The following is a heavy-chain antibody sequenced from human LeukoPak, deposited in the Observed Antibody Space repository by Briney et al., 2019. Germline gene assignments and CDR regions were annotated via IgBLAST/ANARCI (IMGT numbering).Heavy chain of an antibody. Sequence: SETLSLTCTVSGGSISSHYWSWIRQPPGKGLEWIGYIYYSGSTTYTPSLKSRVTISLDTSKNQSSLKLSSVTAADTAVYYCARFKYDFWSGSRSYYFYGMDVWGQGTTVTVSS. J-gene: IGHJ6*02. CDR1: GGSISSHY. V-gene: IGHV4-59*08. CDR3: ARFKYDFWSGSRSYYFYGMDV. D-gene: IGHD3-3*01. CDR2: IYYSGST.